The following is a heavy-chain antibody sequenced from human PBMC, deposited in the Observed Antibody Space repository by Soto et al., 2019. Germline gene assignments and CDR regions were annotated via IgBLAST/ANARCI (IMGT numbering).Heavy chain of an antibody. D-gene: IGHD3-16*02. V-gene: IGHV3-48*02. J-gene: IGHJ4*02. CDR1: GFTFSSYS. Sequence: EVQLVESGGGLVQPGGSLRLSCAASGFTFSSYSMNWVRQAPGKGLEWVSYISSSSSTIYYADSVKGRFTISRDNAKNSLYLQMNSLRDEDTAVYYCALKSPALRLGELSLFDYWGQGTLVTVSS. CDR3: ALKSPALRLGELSLFDY. CDR2: ISSSSSTI.